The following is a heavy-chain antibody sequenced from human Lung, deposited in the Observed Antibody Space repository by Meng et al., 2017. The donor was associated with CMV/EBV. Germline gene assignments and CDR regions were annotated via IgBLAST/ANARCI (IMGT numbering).Heavy chain of an antibody. J-gene: IGHJ6*02. V-gene: IGHV4-59*01. CDR3: ARMDRDFWSGYYPGGMDV. CDR1: GGPITNEY. CDR2: IHYSGSP. Sequence: SXTXSLXCTVSGGPITNEYWNWIRQPPGKGLEWIGYIHYSGSPDYNPSLKSRVTISVDMSKKQFSLNLRSVTAADTAVYYCARMDRDFWSGYYPGGMDVWGQGXTVTVSS. D-gene: IGHD3-3*01.